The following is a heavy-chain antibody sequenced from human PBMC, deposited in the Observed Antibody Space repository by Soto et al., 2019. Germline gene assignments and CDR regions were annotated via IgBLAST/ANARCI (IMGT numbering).Heavy chain of an antibody. CDR3: ARSPGYYLDY. CDR1: CGSIVSGGYY. CDR2: IYYSGIT. Sequence: SETLSLTCTFSCGSIVSGGYYWSWIRQHPGKGLEWIGYIYYSGITYYNPSLKSRVTISVDTSKNQFSLKLSSVTAADTAVYYCARSPGYYLDYWGQGTLVTVS. J-gene: IGHJ4*02. V-gene: IGHV4-31*03.